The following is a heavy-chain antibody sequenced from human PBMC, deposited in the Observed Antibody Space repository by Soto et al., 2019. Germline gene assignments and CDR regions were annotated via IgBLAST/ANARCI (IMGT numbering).Heavy chain of an antibody. CDR3: ATGVICIGYFTVDS. Sequence: QVLLVQSGAEVKKPGSSVKISCKASGGSFGNSAINWVRQTPGQGLEWLGGFIPVYRTLNYAQKFQGRVTITADESPGTAYMTLNSLASNDTAVYYCATGVICIGYFTVDSWGHGTQVTVSS. V-gene: IGHV1-69*01. CDR1: GGSFGNSA. J-gene: IGHJ5*01. CDR2: FIPVYRTL. D-gene: IGHD3-3*01.